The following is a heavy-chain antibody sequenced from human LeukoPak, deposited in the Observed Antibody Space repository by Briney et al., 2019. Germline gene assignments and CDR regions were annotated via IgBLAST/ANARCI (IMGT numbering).Heavy chain of an antibody. CDR1: GGSFSGYY. J-gene: IGHJ6*02. D-gene: IGHD3-10*02. CDR2: IYYSGST. Sequence: PSETLSLTCAVYGGSFSGYYWSWIRQHPGKGLEWIGYIYYSGSTYCNPSLKSRVTISVDTSKNQFSLKLSSVTAADTAVYYCARTYVYYYYGMDVWGQGTTVTVSS. V-gene: IGHV4-31*11. CDR3: ARTYVYYYYGMDV.